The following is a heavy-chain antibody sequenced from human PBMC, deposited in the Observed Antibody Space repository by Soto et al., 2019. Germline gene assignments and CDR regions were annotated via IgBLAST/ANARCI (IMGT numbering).Heavy chain of an antibody. Sequence: VVSLILACSSSVFTFVNYSIGWVRQAAVNGLEWVSGISGSVYITYYADSVKGRFTISRDNSKNTLYLKMNSLRAEDTDVYYCAKDEFPLVKQPACFAPWGEGPLV. CDR1: VFTFVNYS. CDR2: ISGSVYIT. D-gene: IGHD3-9*01. V-gene: IGHV3-23*01. J-gene: IGHJ5*02. CDR3: AKDEFPLVKQPACFAP.